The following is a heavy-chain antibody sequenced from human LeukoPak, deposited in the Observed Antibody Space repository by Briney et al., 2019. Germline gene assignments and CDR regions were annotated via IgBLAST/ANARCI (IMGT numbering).Heavy chain of an antibody. CDR3: ARELRWLPPMEDY. J-gene: IGHJ4*02. CDR2: INPNSGGT. CDR1: GYTFTVYY. D-gene: IGHD5-24*01. Sequence: EASVKVSCKASGYTFTVYYMHWVRQSPGQGLEWMGRINPNSGGTNYAQKFQGRVTMTRDTSISTAYMELSRLRSDDTAVYDCARELRWLPPMEDYWGQGTLVTVSS. V-gene: IGHV1-2*06.